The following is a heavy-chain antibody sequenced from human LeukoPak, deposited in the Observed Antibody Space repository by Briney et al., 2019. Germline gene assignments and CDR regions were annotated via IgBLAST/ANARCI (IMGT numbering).Heavy chain of an antibody. CDR2: INPNSGGT. Sequence: GASVKVSCKASGYTFTGYYMHWVRQAPGQGLEWMGWINPNSGGTNYAQKFQGRVTMTRDTSISTAYMELSRLRSDDTAVYYCARSLYGFWSGYPGAPFDYWGQGTLVTVSS. J-gene: IGHJ4*02. D-gene: IGHD3-3*01. CDR1: GYTFTGYY. V-gene: IGHV1-2*02. CDR3: ARSLYGFWSGYPGAPFDY.